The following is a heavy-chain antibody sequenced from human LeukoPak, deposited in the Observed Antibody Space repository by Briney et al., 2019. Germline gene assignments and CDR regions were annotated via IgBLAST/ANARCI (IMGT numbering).Heavy chain of an antibody. CDR1: GFTFSSYA. D-gene: IGHD3-3*01. CDR3: AKEFAIFGVVIQNWFDP. CDR2: IRYDGSNK. V-gene: IGHV3-30*02. J-gene: IGHJ5*02. Sequence: GGSLRLSCAASGFTFSSYAMHWVRQAPGKGLEWVAFIRYDGSNKYYADSVKGRFTISRDNSKNTLYLQMNSLRAEDTAVYYCAKEFAIFGVVIQNWFDPWGQGTLVTVSS.